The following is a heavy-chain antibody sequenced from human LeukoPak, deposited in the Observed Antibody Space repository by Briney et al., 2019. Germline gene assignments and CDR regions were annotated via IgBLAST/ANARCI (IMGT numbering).Heavy chain of an antibody. Sequence: SETLSLTCTVSGGSISSYYWSWIRQPPGKGLEWIGYIYYSGSTNYNPSLKSRVTISVDTSKNQFSLKLSSVTAAATAVYYCARARGYCSSTSCYRWFDPWGQGTLVTVSS. V-gene: IGHV4-59*01. CDR2: IYYSGST. CDR3: ARARGYCSSTSCYRWFDP. D-gene: IGHD2-2*01. CDR1: GGSISSYY. J-gene: IGHJ5*02.